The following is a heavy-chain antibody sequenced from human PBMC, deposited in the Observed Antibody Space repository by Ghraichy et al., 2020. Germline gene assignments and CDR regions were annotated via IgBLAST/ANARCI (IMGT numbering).Heavy chain of an antibody. CDR2: INHSGST. CDR1: GGSFSGYY. D-gene: IGHD6-19*01. Sequence: SLTCAVYGGSFSGYYWSWIRQPPGKGLEWIGEINHSGSTNYNPSLKSRVTISVDTSKNQFSLKLSSVTAADTAVYYCARDVSSGWKLDAFDIWGQGTMVTVSS. CDR3: ARDVSSGWKLDAFDI. J-gene: IGHJ3*02. V-gene: IGHV4-34*01.